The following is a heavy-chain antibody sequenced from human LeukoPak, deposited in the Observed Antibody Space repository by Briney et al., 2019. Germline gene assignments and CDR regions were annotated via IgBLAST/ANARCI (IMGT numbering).Heavy chain of an antibody. J-gene: IGHJ4*02. CDR2: FDPEDGET. Sequence: ASVKVSCKVSGYTLTELSMHWVRQAPGKGLEWMGGFDPEDGETIYAQKFQGRVTMTEDTSTDTAYMELSSLRSEDTAVYYCATDPRGNSGSSYWGQGTLVTVSS. V-gene: IGHV1-24*01. CDR3: ATDPRGNSGSSY. CDR1: GYTLTELS. D-gene: IGHD3-10*01.